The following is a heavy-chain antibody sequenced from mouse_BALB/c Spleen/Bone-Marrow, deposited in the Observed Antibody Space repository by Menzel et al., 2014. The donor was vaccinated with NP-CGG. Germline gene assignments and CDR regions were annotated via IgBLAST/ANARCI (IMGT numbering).Heavy chain of an antibody. CDR3: ARSGSSSGYFDY. V-gene: IGHV5-17*02. D-gene: IGHD1-1*01. Sequence: EVNVVESGGGLVQPGGSRKLSCAASGFTFSSFGMHWVRQAPEKGLEWVAYISSGSSTIYYADTVMGRFTISRDNPKNPLFLQMTSLRSEDTAIYYCARSGSSSGYFDYWGQGTTLTVSS. CDR2: ISSGSSTI. J-gene: IGHJ2*01. CDR1: GFTFSSFG.